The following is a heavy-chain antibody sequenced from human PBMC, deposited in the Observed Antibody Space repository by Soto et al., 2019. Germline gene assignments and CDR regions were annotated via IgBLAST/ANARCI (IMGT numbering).Heavy chain of an antibody. CDR2: IVVGSGNT. J-gene: IGHJ4*02. V-gene: IGHV1-58*01. Sequence: SVKVSCKASGFTFTSSAVQWVRQARGQRLEWIGWIVVGSGNTNYAQKFQERVTITRDMSTSTAYMELSSLRSEDTAVYYCAAFSGYGFGVDYWGQGTLVTVSS. CDR3: AAFSGYGFGVDY. CDR1: GFTFTSSA. D-gene: IGHD5-12*01.